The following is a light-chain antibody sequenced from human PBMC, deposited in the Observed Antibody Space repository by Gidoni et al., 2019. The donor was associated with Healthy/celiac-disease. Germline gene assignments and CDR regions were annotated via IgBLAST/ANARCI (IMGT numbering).Light chain of an antibody. CDR1: SSNIGAGYD. J-gene: IGLJ2*01. Sequence: SLPTQPPPVSGPPGPRVTITCTGCSSNIGAGYDVHWYQQLPGTAPKLLISGHGKRPSGGPDRFSGSKSGTSAALAITGLQAEDEADYYYQCYDSSMSAVVFGGGTKLTVL. V-gene: IGLV1-40*01. CDR2: GHG. CDR3: QCYDSSMSAVV.